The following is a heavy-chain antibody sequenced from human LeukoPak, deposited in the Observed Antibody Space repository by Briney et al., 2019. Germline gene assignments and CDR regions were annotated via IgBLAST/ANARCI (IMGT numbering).Heavy chain of an antibody. Sequence: GGSLRLSCAASGFTFSSYAMSWVRQAPGKGLEWVSAISGSGGSTYYADSVKGRFTIPRDNSKNTLYLQMNSLRAEDTAVYYCADQTYYYDSSGYPLLDYWGQGTLVTVSS. CDR1: GFTFSSYA. V-gene: IGHV3-23*01. CDR3: ADQTYYYDSSGYPLLDY. J-gene: IGHJ4*02. CDR2: ISGSGGST. D-gene: IGHD3-22*01.